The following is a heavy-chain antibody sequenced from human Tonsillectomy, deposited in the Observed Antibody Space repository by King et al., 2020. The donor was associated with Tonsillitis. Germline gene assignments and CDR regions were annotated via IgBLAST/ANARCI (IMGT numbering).Heavy chain of an antibody. Sequence: VQLVQSGGGLVQPGGSLRLSCAASGFTFSTYSMNWVRQAPGKGLEWVSYISSSSSIIYYADSVKGRFTISRDNAKNSLYLQMNSLRDEDTAVYYCASQYYYYVWGSYYYFDHWGQGTLVTVSS. CDR1: GFTFSTYS. V-gene: IGHV3-48*02. CDR2: ISSSSSII. CDR3: ASQYYYYVWGSYYYFDH. J-gene: IGHJ4*02. D-gene: IGHD3-16*01.